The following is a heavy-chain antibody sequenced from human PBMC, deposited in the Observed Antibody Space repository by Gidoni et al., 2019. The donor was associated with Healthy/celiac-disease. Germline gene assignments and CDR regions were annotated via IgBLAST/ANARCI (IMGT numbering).Heavy chain of an antibody. CDR1: GGSISSGGYY. V-gene: IGHV4-31*03. Sequence: QVQLQESGPGLVKPSQTLSLTCTVSGGSISSGGYYWSWSRQHPGKGLEWIGYIYYSGSTYYNPSLKSRVTISVDTSKNQFSLKLSSVTAADTAVYYCARVIYDILTGYYLFDYWGQGTLVTVSS. J-gene: IGHJ4*02. CDR2: IYYSGST. D-gene: IGHD3-9*01. CDR3: ARVIYDILTGYYLFDY.